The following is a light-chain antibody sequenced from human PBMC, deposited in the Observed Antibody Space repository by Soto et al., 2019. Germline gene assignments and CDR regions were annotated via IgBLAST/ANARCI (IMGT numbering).Light chain of an antibody. J-gene: IGLJ2*01. CDR2: EVS. CDR1: SSDVGAYNY. CDR3: SSYTSSNTLV. Sequence: QSALTQPASVSGSPGQSITISCTGTSSDVGAYNYVSWYQQHPGKAPKLMIFEVSDRPSGVSNRFSGSKSGNTASLTISGLHAEDDADYYCSSYTSSNTLVFGGGTKLTVL. V-gene: IGLV2-14*01.